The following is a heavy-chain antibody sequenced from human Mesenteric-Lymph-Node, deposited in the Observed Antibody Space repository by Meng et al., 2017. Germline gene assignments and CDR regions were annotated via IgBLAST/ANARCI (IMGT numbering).Heavy chain of an antibody. V-gene: IGHV1-2*06. CDR3: AREEGPSSSWYVDY. CDR2: INPNSGGT. Sequence: QVQLVQSGAEVKKPGASVKVSCKASGYTFTGDYMHWVRQAPGPGLEWMGRINPNSGGTNYAQKFQGRVTMTRDTSISTAYMELSRLRSDDTAVYYCAREEGPSSSWYVDYWGQGTLVTVSS. D-gene: IGHD6-13*01. CDR1: GYTFTGDY. J-gene: IGHJ4*02.